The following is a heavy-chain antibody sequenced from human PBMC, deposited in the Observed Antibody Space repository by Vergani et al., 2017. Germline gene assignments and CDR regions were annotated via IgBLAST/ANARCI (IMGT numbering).Heavy chain of an antibody. J-gene: IGHJ4*02. D-gene: IGHD3-10*01. CDR3: ASRRPRLNLGSKSNAGTFDS. CDR1: GGSLSGYF. V-gene: IGHV4-34*02. CDR2: ITAIGSA. Sequence: QVHLQQRGAGVLKPSETLSLTCGVIGGSLSGYFWSWIRQSPGRGLEWIGEITAIGSAKYSPSATSLFTISVDTSRGEFTLTVTSVTAADTGLYFCASRRPRLNLGSKSNAGTFDSWGQGTLVTVSS.